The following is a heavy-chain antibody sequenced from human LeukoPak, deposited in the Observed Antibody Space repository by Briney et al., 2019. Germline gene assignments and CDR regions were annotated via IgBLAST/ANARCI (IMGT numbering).Heavy chain of an antibody. Sequence: GGSLRLSCAASGFTFSSYAMSGVRQAPGKGLEWVSAISDSGGSTYYADSVEGRFAISRDNSKNTLYLQMNSLRAEDTAVYYCAKEVYDGRGYLNNYWGQGTLVTVSS. CDR2: ISDSGGST. D-gene: IGHD3-22*01. CDR3: AKEVYDGRGYLNNY. V-gene: IGHV3-23*01. CDR1: GFTFSSYA. J-gene: IGHJ4*02.